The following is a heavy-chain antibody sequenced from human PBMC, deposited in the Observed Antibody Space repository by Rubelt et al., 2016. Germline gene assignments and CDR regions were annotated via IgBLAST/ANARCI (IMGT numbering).Heavy chain of an antibody. CDR1: GYTFTSYG. CDR2: ISAYHGNK. D-gene: IGHD5-24*01. J-gene: IGHJ3*01. CDR3: ARRDGYNCDEAFDV. V-gene: IGHV1-18*01. Sequence: QVQLVQSGAEVKKPGASVKVSCKASGYTFTSYGISWVRPAPGQGLEWMGWISAYHGNKNYAQKLQGKVTMHTDTSTSTAYMERGRLRSDDAAVYYCARRDGYNCDEAFDVWGQGTMVTVSS.